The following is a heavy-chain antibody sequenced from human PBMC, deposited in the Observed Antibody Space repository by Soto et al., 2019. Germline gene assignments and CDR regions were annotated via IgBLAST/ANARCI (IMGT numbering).Heavy chain of an antibody. J-gene: IGHJ4*02. CDR1: GYTFTSYD. D-gene: IGHD6-6*01. CDR2: MNPNSGNT. Sequence: ASVKVSCKASGYTFTSYDINWVRQATGQGLEWMGRMNPNSGNTNYAQKLQGRVTMTTDTSTSTAYMELRSLRSDDTAVYYCARDFGGGYSSSSYWGQGTLVTVSS. CDR3: ARDFGGGYSSSSY. V-gene: IGHV1-18*01.